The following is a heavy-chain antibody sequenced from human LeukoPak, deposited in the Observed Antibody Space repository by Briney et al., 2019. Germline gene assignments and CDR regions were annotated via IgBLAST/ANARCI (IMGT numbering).Heavy chain of an antibody. V-gene: IGHV1-8*03. CDR3: ARVTRSYYYDPHNTLYYFDY. Sequence: ASVKVSCKASGYTFTSYDINWVRQAPGQGLEWMGWMNPNSGNTGYAQKFQGRVTITRNTSISTAYMELSSLRSEDTAVYYCARVTRSYYYDPHNTLYYFDYWGQGTLVTVSS. CDR2: MNPNSGNT. CDR1: GYTFTSYD. D-gene: IGHD3-22*01. J-gene: IGHJ4*02.